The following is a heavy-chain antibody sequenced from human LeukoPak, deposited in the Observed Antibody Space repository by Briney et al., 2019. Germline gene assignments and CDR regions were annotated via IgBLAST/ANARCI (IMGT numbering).Heavy chain of an antibody. D-gene: IGHD4-11*01. J-gene: IGHJ4*02. CDR2: IYYSGST. CDR3: ARGPGTVTDY. CDR1: GGSISSYY. V-gene: IGHV4-59*01. Sequence: PSETLSLTCTVSGGSISSYYWSWIREPPGKGVEWIGYIYYSGSTNYNPSLKSRVTISVDTSKNQFSLKLSSVTAADTAVYYCARGPGTVTDYWGQGTLVTVSS.